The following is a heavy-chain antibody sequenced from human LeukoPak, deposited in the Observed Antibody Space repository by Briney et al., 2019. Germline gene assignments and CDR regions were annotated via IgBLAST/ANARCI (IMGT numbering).Heavy chain of an antibody. CDR2: IWYDGSNK. CDR3: ARDRETWYFDF. V-gene: IGHV3-33*01. CDR1: GFTFSSDG. J-gene: IGHJ4*02. Sequence: GGSLRLSCAASGFTFSSDGMHWVRQAPGKGLEWVAVIWYDGSNKYYADSVEGRFTISRDNSKNTLFLQMNSLRAEDTAVYYCARDRETWYFDFWGQGTLVTVSS.